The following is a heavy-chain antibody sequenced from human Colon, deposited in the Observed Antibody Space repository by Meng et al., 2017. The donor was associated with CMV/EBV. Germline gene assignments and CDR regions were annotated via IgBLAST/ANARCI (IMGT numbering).Heavy chain of an antibody. CDR2: IYWDDDK. J-gene: IGHJ4*02. Sequence: HIPLKEPGPPLVQPTQPLTLTCTFSGFSLNTYEVGVGWFRQPPGKAPEWLALIYWDDDKRYRSSLGNRLTLTHDASKNQVVLTMTDMDPVDTATYYCAHKSLPAAFFDYWSQGTLVTVSS. CDR1: GFSLNTYEVG. CDR3: AHKSLPAAFFDY. D-gene: IGHD2-2*01. V-gene: IGHV2-5*02.